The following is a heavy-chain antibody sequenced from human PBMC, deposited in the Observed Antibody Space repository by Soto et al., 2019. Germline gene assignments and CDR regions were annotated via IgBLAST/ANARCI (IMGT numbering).Heavy chain of an antibody. CDR3: AREQSSGYYYDY. Sequence: QVQLVQSGAEVKKPGASVKVSCKASGYTFTSYDINWVRQATGQGLEWMGWMNPNSANTAYAQKFQGRVTMTRNTSISTAYMELSSLRSEDTAVYYCAREQSSGYYYDYWGQGTLVTVSS. D-gene: IGHD3-22*01. CDR2: MNPNSANT. V-gene: IGHV1-8*01. CDR1: GYTFTSYD. J-gene: IGHJ4*02.